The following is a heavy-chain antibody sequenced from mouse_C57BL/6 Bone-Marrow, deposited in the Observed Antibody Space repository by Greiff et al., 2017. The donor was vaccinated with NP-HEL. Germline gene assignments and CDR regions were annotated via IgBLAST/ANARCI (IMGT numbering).Heavy chain of an antibody. CDR1: EYEFPSHD. CDR2: INSDGGST. CDR3: ARRYYGNYWYFDV. V-gene: IGHV5-2*01. J-gene: IGHJ1*03. Sequence: EVKVVESGGGLVQPGESLKLSCESNEYEFPSHDMSWVRKTPEKRLELVAAINSDGGSTYYPDTMERRFIISRDNTKKTLYLQMSSLRSEDTALYYCARRYYGNYWYFDVWGTGTTVTVSS. D-gene: IGHD2-1*01.